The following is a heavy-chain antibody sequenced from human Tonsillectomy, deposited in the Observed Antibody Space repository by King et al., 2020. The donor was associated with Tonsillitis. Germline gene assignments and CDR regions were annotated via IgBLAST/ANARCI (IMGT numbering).Heavy chain of an antibody. CDR3: ARDPNGDYVGAFEI. V-gene: IGHV3-23*04. Sequence: VQLVESGGGLAQPGGSLRLSCAASGITFVRYAMMWVRQGPGKGLEFVSAIGATGGDTYYADSVQGRFTISRDNPKNTVYLEMNSLRADDTAVYYCARDPNGDYVGAFEIWGQRTMVTVSS. CDR1: GITFVRYA. J-gene: IGHJ3*02. CDR2: IGATGGDT. D-gene: IGHD4-17*01.